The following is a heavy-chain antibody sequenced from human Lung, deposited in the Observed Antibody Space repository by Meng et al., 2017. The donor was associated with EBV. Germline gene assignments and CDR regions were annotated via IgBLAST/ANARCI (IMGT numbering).Heavy chain of an antibody. D-gene: IGHD6-19*01. CDR2: IYSSGIT. V-gene: IGHV4-4*07. CDR3: ARESFNSGWYSNY. CDR1: SDYISDYF. Sequence: QVHVQGSGPGLVKASETLSLTVTVSSDYISDYFWNLIRQPAGKGLEWIGRIYSSGITNYNPSLQSRVTMSVDTSKNQFSLKLYSVTAADTAVYYCARESFNSGWYSNYWGQGTLVTVSS. J-gene: IGHJ4*02.